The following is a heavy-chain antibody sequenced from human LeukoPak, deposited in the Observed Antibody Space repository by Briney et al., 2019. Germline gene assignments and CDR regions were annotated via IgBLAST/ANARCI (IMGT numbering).Heavy chain of an antibody. Sequence: SETLSLTCAVYGGSFSGYYWSWIRQPPGKGLEWIGEINHSGSTNYNPSLKSRVTISVGTSKNQFSLKLSSVTAADTAVYYCAAGSSYSSSWYSWFDPWGQGTLVTVSS. J-gene: IGHJ5*02. CDR2: INHSGST. CDR1: GGSFSGYY. CDR3: AAGSSYSSSWYSWFDP. V-gene: IGHV4-34*01. D-gene: IGHD6-13*01.